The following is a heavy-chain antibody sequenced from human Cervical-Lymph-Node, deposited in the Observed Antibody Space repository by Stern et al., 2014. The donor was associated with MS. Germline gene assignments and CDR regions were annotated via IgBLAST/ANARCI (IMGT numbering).Heavy chain of an antibody. CDR3: ARDHFTTSLDV. J-gene: IGHJ6*02. Sequence: VQLVESGPGLVKPSQTLSLTCTVSGGSISSDNYYWTWIRQHPGKGLEWIGDIYYSGTTYYNPSLKSRVSITVDTSKNLFSLRLSSVTAADTAVYYCARDHFTTSLDVWGHGTTVTVS. D-gene: IGHD2-2*01. CDR1: GGSISSDNYY. V-gene: IGHV4-31*03. CDR2: IYYSGTT.